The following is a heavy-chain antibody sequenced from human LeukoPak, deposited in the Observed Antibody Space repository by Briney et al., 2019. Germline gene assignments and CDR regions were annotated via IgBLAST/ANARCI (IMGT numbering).Heavy chain of an antibody. J-gene: IGHJ4*02. CDR2: MNPNSGNT. V-gene: IGHV1-8*01. CDR3: ARGMFRLAAGPVPSYY. CDR1: GYTFTSYD. D-gene: IGHD6-6*01. Sequence: ASVKVSCKASGYTFTSYDVNWVRQATGQGLEWMGWMNPNSGNTVYAQKFQGRVTMTRNTSISTAYMELSSLRSEDTAVYYCARGMFRLAAGPVPSYYWGQGTLVTVSS.